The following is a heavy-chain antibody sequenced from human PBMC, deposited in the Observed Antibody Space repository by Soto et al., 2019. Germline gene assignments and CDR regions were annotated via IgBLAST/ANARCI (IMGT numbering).Heavy chain of an antibody. CDR1: GFTFSSYA. Sequence: PGGSLRLSCAASGFTFSSYAMSWVRQAPGKGLEWVSAISGSGGSTYYADSVKGRFTISRDNSKNTLYLQMNSLRAEDTAVYYCAKDSLPWADETYYYYGMDVWGQGTTVPVSS. J-gene: IGHJ6*02. CDR3: AKDSLPWADETYYYYGMDV. V-gene: IGHV3-23*01. D-gene: IGHD1-26*01. CDR2: ISGSGGST.